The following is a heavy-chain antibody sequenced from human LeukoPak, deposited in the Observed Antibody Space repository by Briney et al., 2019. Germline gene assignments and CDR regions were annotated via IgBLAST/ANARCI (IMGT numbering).Heavy chain of an antibody. CDR2: ISGSGGST. CDR1: GFTFSSYA. V-gene: IGHV3-23*01. D-gene: IGHD3-10*01. J-gene: IGHJ4*02. Sequence: GGSLRLSCAASGFTFSSYAMSWVRQAPGKGLEWVSAISGSGGSTYYVDSVKGRFTISRDNSKNTLYLQMNSLRAEDTAVYYCAKESYYGSGSYLEKDYWGQGTLVTVSS. CDR3: AKESYYGSGSYLEKDY.